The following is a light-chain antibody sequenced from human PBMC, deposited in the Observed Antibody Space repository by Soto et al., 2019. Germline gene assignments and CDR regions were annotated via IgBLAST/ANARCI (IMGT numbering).Light chain of an antibody. V-gene: IGKV3-20*01. Sequence: EIVLTQSPGTLSLSPGERATLSCRASQSVSSSCVAWYQQKPGQAPRLFIYDASSRATGIPDRFSGSGSGTDFTLTISRLEPEDFAVYYCQQYGSSPLTFGGGTKVEIK. J-gene: IGKJ4*01. CDR2: DAS. CDR3: QQYGSSPLT. CDR1: QSVSSSC.